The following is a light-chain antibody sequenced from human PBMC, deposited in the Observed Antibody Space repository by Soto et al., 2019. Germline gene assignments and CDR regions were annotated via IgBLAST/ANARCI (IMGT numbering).Light chain of an antibody. V-gene: IGKV3-20*01. CDR2: GAS. J-gene: IGKJ2*01. CDR3: QQYGRSPLLYT. Sequence: EIVLTQSPGTLSLSPGERAPLSCRASQSVTNNFLAWYQQKPGQAPRLLIYGASTRAAGVPDRFSGSGSGTDFTLTITRLEPEDFAVYYCQQYGRSPLLYTFGQGTKLGVK. CDR1: QSVTNNF.